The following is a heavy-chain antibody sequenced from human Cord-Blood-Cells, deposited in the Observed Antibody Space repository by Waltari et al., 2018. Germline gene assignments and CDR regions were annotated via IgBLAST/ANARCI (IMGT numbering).Heavy chain of an antibody. D-gene: IGHD1-20*01. V-gene: IGHV1-2*06. J-gene: IGHJ4*02. CDR1: GYTFTGYY. Sequence: QVQLVQSGAEVKKPGASVKVSCKASGYTFTGYYMHWVRQAPGQGLEWMGRINPNSGGTNYAQKVQGRVTMTRDTSISTAYMELSRLRSDDTAVYYCARVTYNWNDDYWGQGTLVTVSS. CDR2: INPNSGGT. CDR3: ARVTYNWNDDY.